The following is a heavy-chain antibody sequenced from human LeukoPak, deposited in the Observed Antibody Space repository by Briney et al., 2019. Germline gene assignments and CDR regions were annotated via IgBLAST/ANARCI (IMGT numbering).Heavy chain of an antibody. D-gene: IGHD4-11*01. V-gene: IGHV3-21*04. CDR2: ISSSSYI. CDR1: GFTFSSYS. CDR3: AKGLSIDYHWFDP. J-gene: IGHJ5*02. Sequence: GGSLRLSCAASGFTFSSYSMNWVRQAPGKGLEWVSSISSSSYIYYADSVKGRFIISRDNSKNMLYLQMPSLRADDTAVYYCAKGLSIDYHWFDPWGQGTLVTVSS.